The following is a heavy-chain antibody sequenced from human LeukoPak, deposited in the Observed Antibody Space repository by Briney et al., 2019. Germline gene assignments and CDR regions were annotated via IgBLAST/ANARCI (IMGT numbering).Heavy chain of an antibody. CDR2: INPSGGST. CDR1: GYTFTSYY. CDR3: LVLGYCSGGSCPPNAFDI. J-gene: IGHJ3*02. Sequence: ASVKVSCKASGYTFTSYYMHWVRQAPGQGLEWMGIINPSGGSTSYAQKFQGRVSMTRDTSTSAVYMELSSLRSEDTAVYYCLVLGYCSGGSCPPNAFDIWGQGTMVTASS. V-gene: IGHV1-46*01. D-gene: IGHD2-15*01.